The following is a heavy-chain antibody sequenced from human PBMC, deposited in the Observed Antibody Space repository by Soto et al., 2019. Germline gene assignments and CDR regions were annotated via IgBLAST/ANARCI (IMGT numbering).Heavy chain of an antibody. CDR3: ATGKPAYYYDSSGPGWFDP. J-gene: IGHJ5*02. Sequence: ASVKVSCKVSGYTLTESSMHWVRQAPGKGLEWMGGFDPEDGETIYAQKFQGRVTMTEDTSTDTAYMELSSLRSEDTAVYYCATGKPAYYYDSSGPGWFDPWGQGTLVTV. CDR2: FDPEDGET. D-gene: IGHD3-22*01. V-gene: IGHV1-24*01. CDR1: GYTLTESS.